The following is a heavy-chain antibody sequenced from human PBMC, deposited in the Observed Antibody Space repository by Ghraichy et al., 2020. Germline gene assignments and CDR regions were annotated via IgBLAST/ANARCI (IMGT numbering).Heavy chain of an antibody. CDR3: ARSRIQLWPDY. J-gene: IGHJ4*02. CDR1: GFTFSSYA. D-gene: IGHD5-18*01. V-gene: IGHV3-30-3*01. CDR2: ISYDGSNK. Sequence: GGSLRLSCAASGFTFSSYAMHWVRQAPGKGLEWVAVISYDGSNKYYADSVKGRFTISRDNSKNTLYLQMNSLRAEDTAVYYCARSRIQLWPDYWGQGTLVTVSS.